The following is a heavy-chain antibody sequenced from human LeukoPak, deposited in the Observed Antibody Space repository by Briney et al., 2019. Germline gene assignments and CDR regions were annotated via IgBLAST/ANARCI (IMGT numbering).Heavy chain of an antibody. CDR2: IYYSGST. Sequence: SETLSLTCTVSGGSISSSSDYWGWIRQPPGKGLEWIGSIYYSGSTYYNPSLKSRVTISVDTSKNQFSLKLSSVTAADTAVYYCARHSGYSGYDFDYWGQGTLVTVSS. CDR1: GGSISSSSDY. CDR3: ARHSGYSGYDFDY. D-gene: IGHD5-12*01. J-gene: IGHJ4*02. V-gene: IGHV4-39*01.